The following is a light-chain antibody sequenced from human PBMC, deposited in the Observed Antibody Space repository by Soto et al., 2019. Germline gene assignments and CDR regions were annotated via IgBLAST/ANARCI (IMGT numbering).Light chain of an antibody. CDR2: GAS. J-gene: IGKJ3*01. CDR3: QHYSTSAFT. CDR1: QSVSNY. Sequence: EIVLTQSPGTLSLSPGERATLSCRASQSVSNYLAWYRQRPGQAPRLLIHGASIRATGIPDRFSGRGSGTDFTLTISRLEPEDLAVYYCQHYSTSAFTFGPGTKVDIK. V-gene: IGKV3-20*01.